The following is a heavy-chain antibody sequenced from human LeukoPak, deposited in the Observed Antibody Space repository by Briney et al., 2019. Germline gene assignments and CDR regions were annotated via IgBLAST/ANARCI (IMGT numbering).Heavy chain of an antibody. J-gene: IGHJ4*02. Sequence: GASVKVSCKASGYTFTGHYMHWVRQAPGQGLEWMGWINPNSGGTNYAQKFQGRVTMTRDTSISTAYMELSRLRSDDTAVYYCARGYSSGWSPPYFDYWGQGTLVTVSS. CDR1: GYTFTGHY. V-gene: IGHV1-2*02. CDR3: ARGYSSGWSPPYFDY. D-gene: IGHD6-19*01. CDR2: INPNSGGT.